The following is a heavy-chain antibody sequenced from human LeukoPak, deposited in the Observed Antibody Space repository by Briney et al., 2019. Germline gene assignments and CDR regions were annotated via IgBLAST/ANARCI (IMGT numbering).Heavy chain of an antibody. Sequence: ASVKVSCKASGYTFTSYGISWVRQAPGQGLEWMGWISAYNGNTNYAQKLQGRVTMTTDTSTSTAYMELRSLRSDDTAVYYCARSIPQPGVPPYYYYMDVWGKGTTVSVSS. D-gene: IGHD2-21*01. CDR1: GYTFTSYG. V-gene: IGHV1-18*01. CDR2: ISAYNGNT. CDR3: ARSIPQPGVPPYYYYMDV. J-gene: IGHJ6*03.